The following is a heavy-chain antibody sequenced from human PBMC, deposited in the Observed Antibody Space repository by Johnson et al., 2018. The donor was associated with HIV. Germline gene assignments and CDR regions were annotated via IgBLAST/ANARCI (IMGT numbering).Heavy chain of an antibody. Sequence: QVQLVESGGGVVQPGRSLRLSCGASGFSFSSYGMHWVRQAPGKGLEWVAVIWYDGRNKYYADSVKGRFTFSRDNSKNTLYLQIHSLRIEDTAVYYCAGEELEPDVFAIWGQGTMVTVSS. CDR3: AGEELEPDVFAI. V-gene: IGHV3-33*08. D-gene: IGHD1-1*01. J-gene: IGHJ3*02. CDR1: GFSFSSYG. CDR2: IWYDGRNK.